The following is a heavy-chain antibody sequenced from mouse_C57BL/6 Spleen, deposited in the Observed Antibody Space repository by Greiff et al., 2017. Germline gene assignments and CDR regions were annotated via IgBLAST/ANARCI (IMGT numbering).Heavy chain of an antibody. V-gene: IGHV5-6*01. D-gene: IGHD1-1*01. CDR3: ARLTTVVGGYFGY. J-gene: IGHJ2*01. CDR1: GFTFSSYG. Sequence: EVHLVESGGDLVKPGGSLKLSCAASGFTFSSYGMSWVRQTPDKRLEWVATISSGGSYTYYPDSVKGRFTISRDNAKNTLYLQMSSLKSEDTAMYYCARLTTVVGGYFGYWGQGATLTVSS. CDR2: ISSGGSYT.